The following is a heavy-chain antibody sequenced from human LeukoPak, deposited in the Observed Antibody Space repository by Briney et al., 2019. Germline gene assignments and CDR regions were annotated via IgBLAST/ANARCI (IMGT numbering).Heavy chain of an antibody. Sequence: GGTLRLSCAASGFTFSSYGMHWVRQAPGKGLEWVAVIWYDGTNKYYADSVKGRFTISRDNSKNTLYLQMNSLRAEDTAVYYCAREGGTMHRSFFDPWGQGTLVTVSS. CDR1: GFTFSSYG. J-gene: IGHJ5*02. CDR2: IWYDGTNK. D-gene: IGHD4/OR15-4a*01. V-gene: IGHV3-33*01. CDR3: AREGGTMHRSFFDP.